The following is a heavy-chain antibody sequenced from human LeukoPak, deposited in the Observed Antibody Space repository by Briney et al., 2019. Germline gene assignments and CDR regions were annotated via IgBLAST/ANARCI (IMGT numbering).Heavy chain of an antibody. CDR2: MNPNSGNT. CDR1: GYTFTSYD. D-gene: IGHD4-23*01. J-gene: IGHJ4*02. V-gene: IGHV1-8*01. Sequence: WASVKVSCKASGYTFTSYDINWVRQATGQGLEWMGWMNPNSGNTGYAQKFQGRVTMTRNTSISTAYMELSSLRSEGTAVYYCARDARTTVVTSHGDYWGQGTLVTVSS. CDR3: ARDARTTVVTSHGDY.